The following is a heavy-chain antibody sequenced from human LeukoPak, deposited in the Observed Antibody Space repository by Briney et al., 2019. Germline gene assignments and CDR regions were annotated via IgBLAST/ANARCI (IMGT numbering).Heavy chain of an antibody. D-gene: IGHD4-23*01. Sequence: ASVKVSCKASGYTFTGYYMHWVRQAPGQGLEWMGRINPNSGGTNYAQKVQGRVTMTRDTSISTAYMELSRLRSEDTAVYYCAKWVYGGYYFDYWGQGTLVTVSS. J-gene: IGHJ4*02. CDR1: GYTFTGYY. CDR3: AKWVYGGYYFDY. CDR2: INPNSGGT. V-gene: IGHV1-2*06.